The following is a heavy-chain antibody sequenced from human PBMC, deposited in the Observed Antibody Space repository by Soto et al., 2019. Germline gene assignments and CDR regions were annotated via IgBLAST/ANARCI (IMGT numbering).Heavy chain of an antibody. CDR1: GFTFSPYW. Sequence: EVQLVESGGGLVQPGGSLRLSCATSGFTFSPYWMHWVRQAPGMGLMWVSRINHDGSDTIYADSVRGRFIVSRDNXXXXXXXXXXXXXXXXXXXXXXXXXXXXXDKSHSRGWFDPWGHGALVTVSS. J-gene: IGHJ5*02. V-gene: IGHV3-74*01. CDR3: XXXXXXXDKSHSRGWFDP. CDR2: INHDGSDT.